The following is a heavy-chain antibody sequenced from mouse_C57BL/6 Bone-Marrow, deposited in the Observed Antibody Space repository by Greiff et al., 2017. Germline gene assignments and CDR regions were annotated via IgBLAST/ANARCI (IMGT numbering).Heavy chain of an antibody. D-gene: IGHD2-2*01. Sequence: EVQRVESGPELVKPGASVKMSCKASGYTFTDYNMHWVKQSHGKSLEWIGYINPNNGGTSYNQKFKGKATLTVNTSSSTAYMELRSLTSEDSAVYYCANDLLWLRRYYYAMDYWGQGTSVTVSS. V-gene: IGHV1-22*01. J-gene: IGHJ4*01. CDR3: ANDLLWLRRYYYAMDY. CDR2: INPNNGGT. CDR1: GYTFTDYN.